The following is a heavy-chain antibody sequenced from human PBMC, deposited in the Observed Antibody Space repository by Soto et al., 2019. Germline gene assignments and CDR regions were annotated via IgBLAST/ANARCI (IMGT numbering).Heavy chain of an antibody. CDR2: INGDASST. CDR3: ARDRSYAMEV. J-gene: IGHJ6*02. Sequence: GGSLRLFCEASGFSIRDYWMHWVRQAPGEGLVWVSCINGDASSTTYADSVKGRFTISRDDAKNTVYLQMTSLRAEDTAVYFCARDRSYAMEVWGQGTRVTVS. V-gene: IGHV3-74*01. CDR1: GFSIRDYW.